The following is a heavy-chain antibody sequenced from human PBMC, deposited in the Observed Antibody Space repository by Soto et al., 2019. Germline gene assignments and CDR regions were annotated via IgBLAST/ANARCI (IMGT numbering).Heavy chain of an antibody. CDR3: ARDYMDV. CDR1: GGSISSYY. CDR2: LYNSGTT. V-gene: IGHV4-59*01. J-gene: IGHJ6*02. Sequence: SETLSLTCTVSGGSISSYYWSWIRQPPGEGLEWIGYLYNSGTTNYNPSLKSRVTISVDTSKNQISLDLQSVTAADTAVYYCARDYMDVWGQGTTVTVS.